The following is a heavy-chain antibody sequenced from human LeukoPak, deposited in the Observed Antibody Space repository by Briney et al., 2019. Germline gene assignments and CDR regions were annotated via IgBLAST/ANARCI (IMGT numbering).Heavy chain of an antibody. Sequence: GGSLRLSCAASGFTFSDYYMSWIRQAPGKGLEWVSYISSSGSTIYYADSVKGRFTISRDNAKNSLYLKMNSLRAEDTAVYYCARDYSGYDFDYYYGMDVWGQGTTVTVSS. J-gene: IGHJ6*02. CDR3: ARDYSGYDFDYYYGMDV. V-gene: IGHV3-11*01. D-gene: IGHD5-12*01. CDR2: ISSSGSTI. CDR1: GFTFSDYY.